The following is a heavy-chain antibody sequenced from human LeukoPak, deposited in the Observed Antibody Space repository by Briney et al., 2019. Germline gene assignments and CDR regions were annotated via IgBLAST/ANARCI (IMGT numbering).Heavy chain of an antibody. CDR3: ARNLRFGYDAFDY. D-gene: IGHD5-12*01. CDR1: GGSISSYY. V-gene: IGHV4-4*07. CDR2: IYTSGST. Sequence: SGTLSLTCTVAGGSISSYYWSWIRQPAGKGLEWIGRIYTSGSTNYNPSLKSRVTMSVDTSKNQFSLKLSSVTAADTAVYYCARNLRFGYDAFDYCGQGTLVTVSS. J-gene: IGHJ4*02.